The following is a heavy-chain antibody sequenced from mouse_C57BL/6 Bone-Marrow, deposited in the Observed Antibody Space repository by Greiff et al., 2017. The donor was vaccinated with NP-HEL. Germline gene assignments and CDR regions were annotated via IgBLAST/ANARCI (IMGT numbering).Heavy chain of an antibody. CDR2: ISNLAYSI. D-gene: IGHD1-1*01. CDR3: ARQVELAY. V-gene: IGHV5-15*01. J-gene: IGHJ3*01. Sequence: EVQGVESGGGLVQPGGSLKLSCAASGFTFSDYGMAWVRQAPRKGPEWVAFISNLAYSIYYADTVTGRFTISRENAKNTLYLEMSSLRSEDTAMYYCARQVELAYWGQGTLVTVSA. CDR1: GFTFSDYG.